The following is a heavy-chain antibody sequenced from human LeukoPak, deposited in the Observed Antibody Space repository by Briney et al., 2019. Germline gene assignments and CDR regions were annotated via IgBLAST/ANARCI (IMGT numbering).Heavy chain of an antibody. D-gene: IGHD3-10*01. J-gene: IGHJ6*02. CDR1: AASVTSYY. Sequence: SETLSLTCTVSAASVTSYYWSWMRQSPEKGLEGIVFTYDSGSPNYNPSLKSRITMSVDTSKNEISLRLSSVTAADTAVYYCGRHKNLLVRGVMWGMDVWGQGTTVTVSS. V-gene: IGHV4-59*08. CDR3: GRHKNLLVRGVMWGMDV. CDR2: TYDSGSP.